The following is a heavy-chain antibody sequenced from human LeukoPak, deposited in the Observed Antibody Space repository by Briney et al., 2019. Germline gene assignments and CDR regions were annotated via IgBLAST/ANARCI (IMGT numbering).Heavy chain of an antibody. V-gene: IGHV3-23*01. Sequence: GGSLRLSCAASGFSFSSNAMSWVRQAPGKGLEWVSGFTSTGSSTIYADSVKGRFTISRDSSKNTLYLQMNSLRAEDTAVYYCAKDTTGKQQLVFDYWGQGTLVTVSS. CDR2: FTSTGSST. J-gene: IGHJ4*02. CDR3: AKDTTGKQQLVFDY. D-gene: IGHD6-13*01. CDR1: GFSFSSNA.